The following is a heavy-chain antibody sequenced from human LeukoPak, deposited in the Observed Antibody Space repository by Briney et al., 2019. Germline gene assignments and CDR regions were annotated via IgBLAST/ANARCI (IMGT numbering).Heavy chain of an antibody. V-gene: IGHV3-21*01. CDR3: APARGYCSSTSCYSEAFDI. D-gene: IGHD2-2*01. J-gene: IGHJ3*02. Sequence: GGSLRLSCAASGFSFSSYSMNWVRQAPGKGLEWVSSISSSSSYIYYADSVKGRFTISRDNSKNTLYLQMNSLRAEDTAVYYCAPARGYCSSTSCYSEAFDIWGQGTMVTVSS. CDR2: ISSSSSYI. CDR1: GFSFSSYS.